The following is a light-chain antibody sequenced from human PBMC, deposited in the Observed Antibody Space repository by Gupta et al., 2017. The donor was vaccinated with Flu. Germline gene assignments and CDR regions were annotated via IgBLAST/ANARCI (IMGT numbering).Light chain of an antibody. Sequence: QPALTQPASVSGSPGQSITISCTGTSSDIGSYNYVSWYQQHPGQAPKLLIYGVTKRPSGVSNRFSASKSGDTASLTISGLQAEDEADYYCSSSISSSTLVFGGGTKLTVL. CDR3: SSSISSSTLV. V-gene: IGLV2-14*01. CDR2: GVT. J-gene: IGLJ2*01. CDR1: SSDIGSYNY.